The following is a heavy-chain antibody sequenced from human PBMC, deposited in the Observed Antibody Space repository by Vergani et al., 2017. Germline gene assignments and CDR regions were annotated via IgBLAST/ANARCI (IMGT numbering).Heavy chain of an antibody. CDR3: ARVTAAEWFDP. V-gene: IGHV1-69*04. J-gene: IGHJ5*02. Sequence: QVQLVQSGAEVKKPGSSVKVSCKASGGTFSSYAISWVRQAPGQGLEWMGRIIPILGIANYAQKFQGRVTITADKSTSTAYMELSRLGSDDTAVYYCARVTAAEWFDPWGQGTLVTVSS. D-gene: IGHD6-13*01. CDR1: GGTFSSYA. CDR2: IIPILGIA.